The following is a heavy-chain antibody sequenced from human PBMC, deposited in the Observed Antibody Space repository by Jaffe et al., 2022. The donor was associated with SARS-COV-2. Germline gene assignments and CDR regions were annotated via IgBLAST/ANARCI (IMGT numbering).Heavy chain of an antibody. CDR3: AKGFEGNYFDP. Sequence: QVQLVESGGGVVQPGRSLRLSCAASGFTLRTYGIHWVRQAPGKGLEWVAVISYDGSNKYYADSVKGRFTISRDNSKNTLFLQMNSLRPEDTAVYYCAKGFEGNYFDPWGQGTLVTVSS. CDR1: GFTLRTYG. CDR2: ISYDGSNK. J-gene: IGHJ5*02. D-gene: IGHD3-16*01. V-gene: IGHV3-30*18.